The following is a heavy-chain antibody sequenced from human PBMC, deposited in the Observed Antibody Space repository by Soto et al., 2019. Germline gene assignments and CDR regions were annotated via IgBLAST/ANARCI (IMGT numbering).Heavy chain of an antibody. J-gene: IGHJ4*02. CDR1: RFTVSSNY. D-gene: IGHD3-9*01. CDR3: ARADILTGYYIAPYFDY. CDR2: INWNGGIT. V-gene: IGHV3-20*03. Sequence: GSLRISFTASRFTVSSNYMIWVLQTPLNWLEWVSGINWNGGITGYADSVKGRFTISRDNAKNSLYLQMNSLRAEDTALYYCARADILTGYYIAPYFDYWGQGTLVTVSS.